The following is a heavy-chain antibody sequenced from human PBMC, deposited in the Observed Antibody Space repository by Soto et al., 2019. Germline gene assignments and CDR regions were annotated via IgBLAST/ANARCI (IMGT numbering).Heavy chain of an antibody. J-gene: IGHJ4*02. V-gene: IGHV3-13*01. Sequence: LRLSSEASGFTLSGFDMHWVRQPTGKGLEWVSSIGTAGDTYYAVSVKGRFTISRDNAKNSLSLQMNSLRAGDMAVYFCAKSQEIGTHFFDSWGQGTQVTVSS. CDR2: IGTAGDT. CDR3: AKSQEIGTHFFDS. D-gene: IGHD6-13*01. CDR1: GFTLSGFD.